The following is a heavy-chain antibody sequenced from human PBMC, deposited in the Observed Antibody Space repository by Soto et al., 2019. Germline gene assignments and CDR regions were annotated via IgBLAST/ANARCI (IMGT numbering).Heavy chain of an antibody. CDR2: IVPVFGIP. CDR3: AREGSGYNF. D-gene: IGHD5-12*01. V-gene: IGHV1-69*13. J-gene: IGHJ4*02. CDR1: GGSFSNFG. Sequence: ASVKVSCKASGGSFSNFGISWVRQAPGQGLEWMGGIVPVFGIPNYAQRFRGRLNITADESTSTGYMELISLRSDDTAVYYCAREGSGYNFWGQGTQVTVSS.